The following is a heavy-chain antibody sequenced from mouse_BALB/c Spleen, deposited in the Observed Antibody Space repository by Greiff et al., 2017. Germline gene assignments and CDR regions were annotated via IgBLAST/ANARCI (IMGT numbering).Heavy chain of an antibody. V-gene: IGHV5-9-3*01. Sequence: EVQVVESGGGLVKPGGSLKLSCAASGFTFSSYAMSWVRQTPEKRLEWVATISSGGSYTYYPDSVKGRFTISRDNAKNTLYLQMSSLRSEDTAMYYCAREGYYGNSYYFDYWGQGTTLTVSS. J-gene: IGHJ2*01. D-gene: IGHD2-1*01. CDR2: ISSGGSYT. CDR3: AREGYYGNSYYFDY. CDR1: GFTFSSYA.